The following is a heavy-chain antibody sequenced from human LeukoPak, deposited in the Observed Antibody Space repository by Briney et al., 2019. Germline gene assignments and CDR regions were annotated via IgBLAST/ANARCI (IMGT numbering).Heavy chain of an antibody. V-gene: IGHV4-39*07. Sequence: PSETLSLTCSVSGGSVSGTNYYWAWIRQPPEKGLEWIGTIYYSGSTYYNVSLKSRVTISVDTSKNQFSLNLSSVTAADTAVYYCARGQKYTSGYTVTELGSRYFDYWGQGTLVTVSS. CDR3: ARGQKYTSGYTVTELGSRYFDY. D-gene: IGHD5-18*01. CDR1: GGSVSGTNYY. CDR2: IYYSGST. J-gene: IGHJ4*02.